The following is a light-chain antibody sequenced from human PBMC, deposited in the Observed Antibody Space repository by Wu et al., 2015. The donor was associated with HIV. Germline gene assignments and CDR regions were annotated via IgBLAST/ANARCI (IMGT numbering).Light chain of an antibody. V-gene: IGKV3-15*01. J-gene: IGKJ1*01. CDR3: QQYGNLPRT. Sequence: EIVMTQSPATLSVSPGERATLSCRASQSISRNLAWYQQRPGQAPRLLIHGASTRATGIPGRFSGSGSVTDFNLTISSLEPEDFAMYYCQQYGNLPRTFGQGTKVEVK. CDR2: GAS. CDR1: QSISRN.